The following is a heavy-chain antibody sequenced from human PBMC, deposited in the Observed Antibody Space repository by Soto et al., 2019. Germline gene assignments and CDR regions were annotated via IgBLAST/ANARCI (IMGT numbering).Heavy chain of an antibody. J-gene: IGHJ5*02. CDR2: IYTSGST. CDR1: GGSISSYY. CDR3: ARDQGYCSGGSCYSAWFDP. D-gene: IGHD2-15*01. Sequence: SETLSLTCTVSGGSISSYYWSWIRQPAGKGLEWIGRIYTSGSTNYNPSLKSRVTMSVDTSKNQFSLKLSSVTAADTAVYYCARDQGYCSGGSCYSAWFDPWGQGTLVTVSS. V-gene: IGHV4-4*07.